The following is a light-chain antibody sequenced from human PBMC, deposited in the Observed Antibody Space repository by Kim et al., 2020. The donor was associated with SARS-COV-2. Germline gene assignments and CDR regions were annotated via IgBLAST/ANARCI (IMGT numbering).Light chain of an antibody. V-gene: IGLV2-14*03. J-gene: IGLJ1*01. CDR2: DVT. CDR3: SSYTSSRTLV. CDR1: SSDIGGYNY. Sequence: GQSFTISCTGTSSDIGGYNYVSWYQQQSGKAPKLMIYDVTNRPSGVSNRFSGSKSGNTASLTISGLQDEDEADYYCSSYTSSRTLVFGTGTKVTVL.